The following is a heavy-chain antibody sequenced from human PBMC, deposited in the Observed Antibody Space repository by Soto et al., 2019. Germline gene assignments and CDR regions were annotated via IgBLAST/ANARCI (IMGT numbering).Heavy chain of an antibody. V-gene: IGHV3-11*01. Sequence: PGGSLRLSCAASGFFFSDYYLSWIRQAPGKGLECVAYISGTGDTKYYADSVEGRFTISRDNPKSSLYLQMNGLRAEDAAVYYCAIGGGQIYYKGLDVWGQGTTVTVSS. CDR1: GFFFSDYY. CDR2: ISGTGDTK. J-gene: IGHJ6*02. CDR3: AIGGGQIYYKGLDV. D-gene: IGHD3-10*01.